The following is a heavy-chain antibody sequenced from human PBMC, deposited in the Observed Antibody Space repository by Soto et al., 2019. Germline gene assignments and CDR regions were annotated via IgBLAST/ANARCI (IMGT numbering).Heavy chain of an antibody. J-gene: IGHJ6*02. V-gene: IGHV3-30-3*01. CDR1: GFTFSSYA. CDR2: ISYDGSNK. D-gene: IGHD4-17*01. CDR3: ARDPENDYGDYYYYYGMDV. Sequence: GGSLRLSCAASGFTFSSYAMHWVRQAPGKGLEWVAVISYDGSNKYYADSVKGRFTISRDNSKNTLYLQMNSLRAEDKAVYYCARDPENDYGDYYYYYGMDVWGQGTTVTVSS.